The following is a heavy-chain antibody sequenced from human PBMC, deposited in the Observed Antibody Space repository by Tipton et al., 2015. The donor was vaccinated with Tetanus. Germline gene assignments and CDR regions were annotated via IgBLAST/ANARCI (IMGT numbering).Heavy chain of an antibody. CDR3: ARGVTAPNAHFDY. CDR1: GYSFTSYW. D-gene: IGHD2-21*02. J-gene: IGHJ4*02. V-gene: IGHV5-51*01. Sequence: QLVQSGAEVKKPGESLRISCKGSGYSFTSYWISWVRQMPGKGLEWMWIIYPGDSDTRYSPSLQGQVTISADKPISTAYLQWSSLKASDPAMYYCARGVTAPNAHFDYWGQGTLVTVSS. CDR2: IYPGDSDT.